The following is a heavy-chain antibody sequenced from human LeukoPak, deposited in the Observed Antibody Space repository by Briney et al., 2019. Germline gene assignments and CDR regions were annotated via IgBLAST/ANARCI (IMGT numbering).Heavy chain of an antibody. CDR1: GFTFDDYG. CDR2: INWNGGST. CDR3: ARRAGAYSHPYDY. D-gene: IGHD4/OR15-4a*01. Sequence: TGGSLRLSCAASGFTFDDYGMSWVRQAPGKGLEWVSGINWNGGSTGYADSVKGRFTISRDNSKNTLYLQMNSLRAEDTAVYNCARRAGAYSHPYDYWGQGTLVTVSS. J-gene: IGHJ4*02. V-gene: IGHV3-20*01.